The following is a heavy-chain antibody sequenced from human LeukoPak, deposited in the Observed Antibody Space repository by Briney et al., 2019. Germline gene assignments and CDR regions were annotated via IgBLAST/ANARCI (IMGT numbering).Heavy chain of an antibody. CDR3: ARDRAGQLDY. CDR1: GYTFTNLR. D-gene: IGHD3-10*01. J-gene: IGHJ4*02. V-gene: IGHV1-3*01. CDR2: INAGNGDT. Sequence: ASVKVSCKASGYTFTNLRTYWVRQAPGQRLEWMGWINAGNGDTKYSQKFQGRVTITRDTSASTAFMELSSLRSEDTAVYYCARDRAGQLDYWGQGTLVTVSS.